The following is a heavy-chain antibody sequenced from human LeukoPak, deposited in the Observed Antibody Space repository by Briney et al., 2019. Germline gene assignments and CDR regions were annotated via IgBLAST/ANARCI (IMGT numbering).Heavy chain of an antibody. CDR1: GFTFSSYW. CDR3: ATDRGWRTSGYYLYYFEY. J-gene: IGHJ4*02. D-gene: IGHD3-3*01. V-gene: IGHV3-7*01. CDR2: INHNGNVN. Sequence: GGSLRLSCAASGFTFSSYWMNWARQAPGKGLEWVASINHNGNVNYYVDSVKGRFTISRDNTMNSLYLQMSSLRAEDTAVYYCATDRGWRTSGYYLYYFEYWGQGTLVTYSS.